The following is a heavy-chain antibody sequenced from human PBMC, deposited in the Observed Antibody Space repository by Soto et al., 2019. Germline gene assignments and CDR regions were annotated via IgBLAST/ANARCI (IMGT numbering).Heavy chain of an antibody. D-gene: IGHD5-18*01. CDR3: ARGGTPRLRGYSYGRGGYYYYGMDV. CDR1: GGSFSGYY. V-gene: IGHV4-34*01. J-gene: IGHJ6*02. Sequence: LSLTCAVYGGSFSGYYWSWIRQPPGKGLEWIGEINHSGSTNYNPSLKSRVTISVDTSKNQFSLKLSSVTAADTAVYYCARGGTPRLRGYSYGRGGYYYYGMDVWGQGTTVTVSS. CDR2: INHSGST.